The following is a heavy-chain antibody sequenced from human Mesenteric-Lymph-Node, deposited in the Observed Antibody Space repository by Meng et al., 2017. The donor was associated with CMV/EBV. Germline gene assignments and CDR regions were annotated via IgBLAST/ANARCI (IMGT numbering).Heavy chain of an antibody. CDR3: TTDGHSGYDWGGY. V-gene: IGHV3-15*01. D-gene: IGHD5-12*01. Sequence: GESLKISCAASGFTFSNAWMNWVRQAPGKGLEWVARIKSKSDGGATDYAAPVKGRFTISRDDSKKTLYLQMNSLKTEDTAVYYCTTDGHSGYDWGGYWGQGTLVTVSS. J-gene: IGHJ4*02. CDR1: GFTFSNAW. CDR2: IKSKSDGGAT.